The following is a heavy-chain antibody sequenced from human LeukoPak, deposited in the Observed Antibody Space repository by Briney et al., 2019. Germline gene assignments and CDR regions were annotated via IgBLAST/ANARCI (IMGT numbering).Heavy chain of an antibody. D-gene: IGHD5-18*01. Sequence: SGPTLVNPTQTLTLTCTFSGFSLSTSGMRVSWIRQPPGKALEWLARIEWDDDKFYSTSLKTRLTISKDTSKNQVVLTMTNMDPVDTATYYCARASGYSYGYGLGAFDIWGQGTMVTVSS. CDR2: IEWDDDK. CDR1: GFSLSTSGMR. CDR3: ARASGYSYGYGLGAFDI. J-gene: IGHJ3*02. V-gene: IGHV2-70*04.